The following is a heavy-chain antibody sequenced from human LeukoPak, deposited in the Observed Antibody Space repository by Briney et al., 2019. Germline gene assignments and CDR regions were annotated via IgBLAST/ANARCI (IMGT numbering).Heavy chain of an antibody. CDR2: IIPIFGTA. CDR3: ADGASGQPYFYYYMDV. D-gene: IGHD5-12*01. V-gene: IGHV1-69*06. Sequence: SVKVSCKASGGTFSSYAISWVRQAPGQGLEWMGRIIPIFGTANYAQKFQGRVTITADKSTSTAYMELSSLRSEDTAVYYCADGASGQPYFYYYMDVWGKGTTVTVSS. J-gene: IGHJ6*03. CDR1: GGTFSSYA.